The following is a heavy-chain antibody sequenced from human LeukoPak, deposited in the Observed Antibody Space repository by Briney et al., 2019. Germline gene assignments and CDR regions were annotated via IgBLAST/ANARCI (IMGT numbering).Heavy chain of an antibody. CDR1: GGSISSGGYY. CDR3: ARDRGTAMALTLFDY. V-gene: IGHV4-30-2*01. D-gene: IGHD5-18*01. J-gene: IGHJ4*02. CDR2: IYHSGST. Sequence: SETLSLTCTVSGGSISSGGYYWSWIRQPPGKGLEWIVYIYHSGSTYYNPSLKSRVTISVDRSKNQFSLKLSSVTAADTAVYYCARDRGTAMALTLFDYSGQGTLVTVSS.